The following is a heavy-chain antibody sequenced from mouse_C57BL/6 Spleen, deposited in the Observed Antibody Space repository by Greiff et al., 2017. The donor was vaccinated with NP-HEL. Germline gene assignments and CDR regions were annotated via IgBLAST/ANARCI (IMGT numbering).Heavy chain of an antibody. CDR1: GYTFPSSL. D-gene: IGHD1-1*01. CDR2: IDPSDSYT. V-gene: IGHV1-59*01. Sequence: QVQLQQPGAELVRPVTSVTFSCKASGYTFPSSLMHLLPPRPGQGLELIGVIDPSDSYTNYNQKFKGKATLTVDTSSSTAYMQLSSLTSEDSAVYYCAIYGSSYLYAMDYWGQGTSVTVSS. J-gene: IGHJ4*01. CDR3: AIYGSSYLYAMDY.